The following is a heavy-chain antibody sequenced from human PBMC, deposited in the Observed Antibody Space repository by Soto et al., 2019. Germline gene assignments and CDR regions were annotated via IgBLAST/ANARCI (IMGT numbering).Heavy chain of an antibody. J-gene: IGHJ4*02. D-gene: IGHD3-9*01. CDR3: AKWRYYDILTGYWDY. Sequence: GGSLRLSCAASGFTFSSYAMSWVRQAPGKGLEWVSAISGSGGSTYHADSVKGRFTISRDNSKNTLYLQMNSLRAEDTAVYYCAKWRYYDILTGYWDYWGQGTLVTVSS. CDR1: GFTFSSYA. V-gene: IGHV3-23*01. CDR2: ISGSGGST.